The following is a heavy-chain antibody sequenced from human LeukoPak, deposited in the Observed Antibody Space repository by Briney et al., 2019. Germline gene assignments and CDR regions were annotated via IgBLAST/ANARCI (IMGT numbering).Heavy chain of an antibody. D-gene: IGHD1-26*01. CDR2: IDPSDSYT. CDR1: GYSFTNYW. CDR3: ARLAWDPHVFDI. J-gene: IGHJ3*02. Sequence: GESLRISCKGSGYSFTNYWISWVRQMPGKGLEWMGRIDPSDSYTKNSPSFQGHATVSVDKSISTAYLQWSTLKASDTAMYYCARLAWDPHVFDIWGQGTMVTVSS. V-gene: IGHV5-10-1*01.